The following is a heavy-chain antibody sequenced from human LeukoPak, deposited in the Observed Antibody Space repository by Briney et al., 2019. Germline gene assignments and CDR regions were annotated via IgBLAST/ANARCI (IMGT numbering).Heavy chain of an antibody. CDR2: INHSGST. Sequence: SETLSLTCAVYGGSFSGYYWSWIRQPPGKGLEWIGEINHSGSTNYNPSLKSRVTISVDTSKNQFSLKLSSVTAADTAVYYCARGIAAAGGRWFDPWGQGTLVTVSS. D-gene: IGHD6-13*01. CDR1: GGSFSGYY. J-gene: IGHJ5*02. CDR3: ARGIAAAGGRWFDP. V-gene: IGHV4-34*01.